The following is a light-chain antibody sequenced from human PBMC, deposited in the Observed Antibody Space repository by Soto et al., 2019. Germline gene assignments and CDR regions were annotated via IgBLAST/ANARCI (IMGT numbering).Light chain of an antibody. V-gene: IGKV1-6*01. CDR2: AAS. CDR3: QQYYSYQWT. Sequence: AIQITPSPSSLSASVGYRFTITCRASQGIRNDLGWYQQKPGKAPKLLIYAASSLQSGVPSRFSGSGSGTDFTLTISCLQSEDFATYYCQQYYSYQWTFGQGTTGDIK. J-gene: IGKJ1*01. CDR1: QGIRND.